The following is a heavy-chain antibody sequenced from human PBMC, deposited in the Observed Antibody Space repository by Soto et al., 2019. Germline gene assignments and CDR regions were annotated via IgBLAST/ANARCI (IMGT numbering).Heavy chain of an antibody. Sequence: SETLSLTCAVYGGSFSGYYWSWIRQPPGKGLEWIGEINHSGSTNYNPSLKSRVTISVDTSKNQFSLKLSSVTAADTAVYYCASYFDDSSAVGYWGQGTLVTVSS. V-gene: IGHV4-34*01. D-gene: IGHD3-22*01. J-gene: IGHJ4*02. CDR3: ASYFDDSSAVGY. CDR2: INHSGST. CDR1: GGSFSGYY.